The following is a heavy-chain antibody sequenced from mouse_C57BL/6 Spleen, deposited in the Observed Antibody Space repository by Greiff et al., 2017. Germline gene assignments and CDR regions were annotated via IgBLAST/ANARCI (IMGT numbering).Heavy chain of an antibody. V-gene: IGHV1-74*01. CDR1: GYTFTSYW. Sequence: QVHVKQSGAELVKPGASVKVSCKASGYTFTSYWMHWVKQRPGQGLEWIGRIHPADSDTNYNQKFKGKATLTVDKSSSTAYMQRSSLTSEDSAVCYCAIDYCGSGSLYYAMGCWGQGASVTVAS. D-gene: IGHD1-1*01. CDR3: AIDYCGSGSLYYAMGC. CDR2: IHPADSDT. J-gene: IGHJ4*01.